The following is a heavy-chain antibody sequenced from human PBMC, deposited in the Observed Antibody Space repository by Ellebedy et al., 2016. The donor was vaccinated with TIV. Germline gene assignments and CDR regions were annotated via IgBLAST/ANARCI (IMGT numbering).Heavy chain of an antibody. D-gene: IGHD6-19*01. J-gene: IGHJ4*02. CDR1: GFIFNNYA. CDR2: ISGTGAST. CDR3: PRCTGWYADY. Sequence: GGSLRLSXAASGFIFNNYAMNWVRQAPGKGLEWVSAISGTGASTYYADSVRGRFTISRDTSKSTLYLQMNSLTAEDTALYYCPRCTGWYADYWGQGTRVTVSS. V-gene: IGHV3-23*01.